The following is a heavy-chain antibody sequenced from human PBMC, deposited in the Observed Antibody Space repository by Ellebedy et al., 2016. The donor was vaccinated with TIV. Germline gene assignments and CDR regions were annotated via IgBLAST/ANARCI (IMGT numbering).Heavy chain of an antibody. CDR2: LSSGGGTI. D-gene: IGHD1-26*01. Sequence: GGSLRLSXAASGFNFSDYYMSWIRQAPGKGLEWLSYLSSGGGTISYADSVKGRFTISRDNAKNSLYLQMNTLRDDDTAVYHCARGGRYSGSSPDYWGQGTLVTVSS. J-gene: IGHJ4*02. CDR3: ARGGRYSGSSPDY. V-gene: IGHV3-11*01. CDR1: GFNFSDYY.